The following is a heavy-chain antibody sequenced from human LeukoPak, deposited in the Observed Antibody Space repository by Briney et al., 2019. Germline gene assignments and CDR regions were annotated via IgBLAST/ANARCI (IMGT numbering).Heavy chain of an antibody. D-gene: IGHD4-23*01. V-gene: IGHV1-46*01. CDR2: INPSGGST. J-gene: IGHJ3*02. CDR1: GYTFTSYY. CDR3: ARGDYGGNSDAFDI. Sequence: AAVKDSCKASGYTFTSYYMHWVRQAPGQGLEWMGIINPSGGSTSYTPKFQGRVTMTRDTSTSTVYMELSSLSSEDTAVYYCARGDYGGNSDAFDIWGQGTTGTVSS.